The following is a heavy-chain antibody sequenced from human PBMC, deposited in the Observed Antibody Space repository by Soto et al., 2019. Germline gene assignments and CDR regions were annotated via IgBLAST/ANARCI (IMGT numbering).Heavy chain of an antibody. D-gene: IGHD6-13*01. J-gene: IGHJ4*02. V-gene: IGHV4-30-2*01. CDR2: IYHSGST. CDR1: GGSISSGGYS. Sequence: SETLSLTCDVSGGSISSGGYSWSWIRQPPGKGLEWIGYIYHSGSTYYNPSLKSRVTISVDRSKNQFSLKLSSVTAADTAVYYCASSHAGAHITAAVHWGQGTLVTVSS. CDR3: ASSHAGAHITAAVH.